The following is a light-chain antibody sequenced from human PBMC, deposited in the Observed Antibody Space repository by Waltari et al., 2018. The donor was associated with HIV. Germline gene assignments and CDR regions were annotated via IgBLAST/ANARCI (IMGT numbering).Light chain of an antibody. J-gene: IGLJ3*02. CDR2: KDN. CDR3: QSADTTGTYRV. V-gene: IGLV3-25*03. CDR1: ALPKQS. Sequence: SYELTQAPSVSVSPGQTARITCSGDALPKQSAYCYQQQTGQAPVLVIYKDNERPSGIPERFSGSSSGTTVTLTSSGVQAEDEADYYCQSADTTGTYRVFGGGTKLTVL.